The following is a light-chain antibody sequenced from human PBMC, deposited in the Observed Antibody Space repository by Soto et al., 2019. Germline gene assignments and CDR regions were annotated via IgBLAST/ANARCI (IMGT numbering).Light chain of an antibody. J-gene: IGLJ1*01. CDR2: GNS. CDR3: QSYDSSLSAV. CDR1: SSNIGAGYD. Sequence: QSVLTQPPSVSGAPGQRVTISCTGSSSNIGAGYDVHWYQQLPGTAPKLLIYGNSNRLSGVPDRFSGSKSGTSASLAITGLQAEDEADYYCQSYDSSLSAVFGTGTKVTVL. V-gene: IGLV1-40*01.